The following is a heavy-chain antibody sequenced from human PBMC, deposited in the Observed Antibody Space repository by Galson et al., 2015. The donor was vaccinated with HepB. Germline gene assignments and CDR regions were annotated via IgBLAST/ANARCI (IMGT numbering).Heavy chain of an antibody. J-gene: IGHJ6*02. D-gene: IGHD3-10*01. Sequence: SLRLSCAASGFTFSSYAMSWVRQAPGKGLEWVSAISGSGGSTYYADSVKGQFTISRDNSKNTLYLQMNSLRAEDTAVYYCAKVSMVRGVPGMDVWGQGTTVTVSS. V-gene: IGHV3-23*01. CDR1: GFTFSSYA. CDR2: ISGSGGST. CDR3: AKVSMVRGVPGMDV.